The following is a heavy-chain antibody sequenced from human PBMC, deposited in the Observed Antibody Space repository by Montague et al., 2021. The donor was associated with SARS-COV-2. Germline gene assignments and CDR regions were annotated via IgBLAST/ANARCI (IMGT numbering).Heavy chain of an antibody. D-gene: IGHD6-13*01. J-gene: IGHJ4*02. CDR2: LHYAGSA. Sequence: SETLSLTCSVSGGSFSSGDSYWGWLRQAPGKGLEWIGDLHYAGSAYYNPSLRSRVTISADTSKNPFSLKLNSVTAADTAVYYCVATYNGNWYYFDYWGQGTLVTVSS. CDR3: VATYNGNWYYFDY. CDR1: GGSFSSGDSY. V-gene: IGHV4-39*01.